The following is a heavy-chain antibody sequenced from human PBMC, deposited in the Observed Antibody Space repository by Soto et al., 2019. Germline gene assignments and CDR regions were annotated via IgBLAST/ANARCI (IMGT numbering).Heavy chain of an antibody. CDR1: GGSFSGYY. D-gene: IGHD2-21*02. CDR3: ARTRYTHIVVVTRAFDP. V-gene: IGHV4-34*01. Sequence: QVQLQQWGAGLLKPSETLSLTCAVYGGSFSGYYWSWIRQPPGKGLEWIGEINHSGSTNYNPSLKSRVTISVDTSKNQFSLKLSSVTAADTAVYYCARTRYTHIVVVTRAFDPWGQGTLVTVSS. J-gene: IGHJ5*02. CDR2: INHSGST.